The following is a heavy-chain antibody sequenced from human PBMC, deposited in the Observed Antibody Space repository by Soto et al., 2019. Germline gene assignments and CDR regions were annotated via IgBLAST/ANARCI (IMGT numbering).Heavy chain of an antibody. V-gene: IGHV4-31*03. J-gene: IGHJ4*02. CDR1: GGSISSGCHY. CDR3: VRGIGGYFHY. D-gene: IGHD3-3*01. CDR2: IYYSGST. Sequence: SETLSLTCTVAGGSISSGCHYWSWIRQHPGKGLEWIGYIYYSGSTYYNPSLKSRVTISVDTSKNQFSLKLSSVTAADTAVYYCVRGIGGYFHYWGQGSLVTVSS.